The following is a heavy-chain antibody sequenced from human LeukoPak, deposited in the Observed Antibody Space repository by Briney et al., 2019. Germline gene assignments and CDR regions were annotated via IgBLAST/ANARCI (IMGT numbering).Heavy chain of an antibody. CDR2: ISGSSDST. D-gene: IGHD2-21*02. Sequence: PGGSLRLSCAASGFTFSSYAMSWVRLAPGKGLEWVSAISGSSDSTSYADSVKGRFTISRDNSKDTLYLQMNSLRAEDTAVYYCARDGVVTLDYWGQGTLVTVSS. CDR3: ARDGVVTLDY. V-gene: IGHV3-23*01. J-gene: IGHJ4*02. CDR1: GFTFSSYA.